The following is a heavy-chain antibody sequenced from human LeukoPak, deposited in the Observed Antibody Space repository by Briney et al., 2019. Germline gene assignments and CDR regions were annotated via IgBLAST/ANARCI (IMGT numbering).Heavy chain of an antibody. CDR1: GGSISSSSFY. CDR3: ARRFCGGDCYSFYYYYYGMDV. CDR2: IYYSGST. Sequence: PSETLSLTCTVSGGSISSSSFYWGWIRQPPGKGLEWIGTIYYSGSTYYNPSLRSRVTISVDTSKNQFSLNLSSVTAADTAVYYCARRFCGGDCYSFYYYYYGMDVWGQGTTVTVSS. J-gene: IGHJ6*02. V-gene: IGHV4-39*01. D-gene: IGHD2-21*02.